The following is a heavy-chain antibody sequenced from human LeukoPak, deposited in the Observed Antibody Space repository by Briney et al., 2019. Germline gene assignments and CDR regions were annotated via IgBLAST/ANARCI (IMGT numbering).Heavy chain of an antibody. V-gene: IGHV4-4*07. J-gene: IGHJ4*02. CDR1: GGSISSYY. CDR3: ARNGGMTTVTTRGALDY. Sequence: SETLSLTCTVSGGSISSYYWSWIRQPAGKGLEWIGRIYTSGSTNYNPPLKSRVTMSVDTSKNQFSLKLSSVTAADTAVYYCARNGGMTTVTTRGALDYWGQGTLVTVSS. CDR2: IYTSGST. D-gene: IGHD4-17*01.